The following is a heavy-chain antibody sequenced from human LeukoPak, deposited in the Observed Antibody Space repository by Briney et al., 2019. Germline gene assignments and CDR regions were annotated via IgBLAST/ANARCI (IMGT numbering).Heavy chain of an antibody. CDR1: GGSFSGYY. D-gene: IGHD6-19*01. CDR2: INHSGST. J-gene: IGHJ4*02. CDR3: TRQGGSGWYYY. V-gene: IGHV4-34*01. Sequence: SETLSLTCAVYGGSFSGYYWSWIRQPPGKGLEWIGEINHSGSTNYNPSLKSRVTISVDTSKSQFSLKLSSVTAADTAVYYCTRQGGSGWYYYWGQGTLVTVSS.